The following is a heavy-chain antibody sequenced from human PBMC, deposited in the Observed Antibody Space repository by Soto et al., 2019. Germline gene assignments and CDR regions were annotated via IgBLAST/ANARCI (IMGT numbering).Heavy chain of an antibody. J-gene: IGHJ4*02. V-gene: IGHV4-4*02. CDR1: SGSISSTNW. CDR3: AGQCDNIGDTWVC. D-gene: IGHD2-21*02. Sequence: QVQLQESGPGLVKPSGTLSLTCAVSSGSISSTNWWSWVRQPPGKGLERIGEMQQSGGTNYNPSLKSRVNISIGKSNNEISLNLSSVTAADTAVYYCAGQCDNIGDTWVCWGQGTLVTVSS. CDR2: MQQSGGT.